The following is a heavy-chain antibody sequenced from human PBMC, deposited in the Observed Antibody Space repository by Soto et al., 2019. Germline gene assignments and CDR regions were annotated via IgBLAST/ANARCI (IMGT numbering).Heavy chain of an antibody. CDR2: SNQSGNT. D-gene: IGHD6-13*01. CDR1: GVSISSHVW. Sequence: QVQLQESGPGLVKPSGTLSLTCAVSGVSISSHVWWTWVRQPPGKGLEWIGESNQSGNTNYNSSHESLVTISLDKSKNHFSLKLSSVTVADTAVDYCATRDSSSFYWRHGTLVTVS. CDR3: ATRDSSSFY. J-gene: IGHJ4*01. V-gene: IGHV4-4*02.